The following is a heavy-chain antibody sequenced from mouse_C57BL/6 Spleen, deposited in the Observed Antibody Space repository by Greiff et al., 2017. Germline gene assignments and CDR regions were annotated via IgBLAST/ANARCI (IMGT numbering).Heavy chain of an antibody. V-gene: IGHV5-4*01. Sequence: EVQLVESGGGLVKPGGSLKLSCAASGFTFSSYAMSWVRQTPEKRLEWVATISAGGSYTYYPDNVKGRFTISRDNAKNNLYLQMSHLKSEDTAMYYCARASRGYRYAMDYWGQGTSVTVSS. CDR1: GFTFSSYA. CDR2: ISAGGSYT. D-gene: IGHD5-1-1*01. J-gene: IGHJ4*01. CDR3: ARASRGYRYAMDY.